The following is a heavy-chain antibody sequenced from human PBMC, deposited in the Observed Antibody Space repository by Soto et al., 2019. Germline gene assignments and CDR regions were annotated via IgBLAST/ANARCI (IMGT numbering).Heavy chain of an antibody. CDR3: ARGGYCSSTSCYSDYYGMDV. J-gene: IGHJ6*02. Sequence: EVKLVESGGGLVRPGGSLRLSCTASGFTFSSYSMNWVRQAPGKGLEWVAYITGTSGVIYYADSVKGRFTISRDNARNSLYLQMKWLRDEDTAVYYCARGGYCSSTSCYSDYYGMDVWGQGTTVTVSS. D-gene: IGHD2-2*03. V-gene: IGHV3-48*02. CDR1: GFTFSSYS. CDR2: ITGTSGVI.